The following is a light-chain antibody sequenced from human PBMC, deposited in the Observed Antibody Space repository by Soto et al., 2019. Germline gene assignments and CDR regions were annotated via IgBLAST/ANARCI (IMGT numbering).Light chain of an antibody. J-gene: IGKJ4*01. CDR3: QQRTGS. Sequence: EIVMTQSPATLSVSPGERVTLSCRASQLFSSNLAWYQRRPGQAPRLLIYDASTRATAIPARFNGSGSGKDFTLTISSLEPEDFGVYYCQQRTGSCGGGTKVDIK. CDR1: QLFSSN. CDR2: DAS. V-gene: IGKV3-15*01.